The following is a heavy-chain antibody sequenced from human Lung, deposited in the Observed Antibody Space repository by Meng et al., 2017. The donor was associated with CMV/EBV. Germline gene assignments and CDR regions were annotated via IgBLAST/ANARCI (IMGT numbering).Heavy chain of an antibody. Sequence: SCAASGFTFSGYAMHWVRQAPGKGLEWVAVISYDGSNKYYADSVKGRFTISRDNSKNTLYLQMNSLRVEDTAIYYCASGGGHDVFGIWGQGTVVTVSS. D-gene: IGHD4-23*01. CDR1: GFTFSGYA. V-gene: IGHV3-30*04. J-gene: IGHJ3*02. CDR2: ISYDGSNK. CDR3: ASGGGHDVFGI.